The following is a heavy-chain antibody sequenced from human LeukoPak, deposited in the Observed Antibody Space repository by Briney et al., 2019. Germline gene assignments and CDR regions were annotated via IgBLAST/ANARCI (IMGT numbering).Heavy chain of an antibody. Sequence: GGSLRLSCAASKFTFSSYPMHWVRQAPGKGLEWVAVISDDGRDKYCADSVKGRCTISRDNSKNTLYLQINSLRTGDTAVYYCARDTTAAAADYYFDYWGQGTLVTVSS. D-gene: IGHD6-13*01. CDR2: ISDDGRDK. J-gene: IGHJ4*02. CDR3: ARDTTAAAADYYFDY. V-gene: IGHV3-30*14. CDR1: KFTFSSYP.